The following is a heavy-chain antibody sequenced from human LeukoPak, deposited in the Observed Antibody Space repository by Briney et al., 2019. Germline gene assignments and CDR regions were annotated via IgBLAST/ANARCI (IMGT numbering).Heavy chain of an antibody. J-gene: IGHJ6*03. CDR2: ISNSSGTI. Sequence: GGSLRLSCVASGFTFSSYNMNWVRQAPGRGLEWVSYISNSSGTIYYADSVKGRFTISRDNAKNSLYLQMNSLRAEDTAVYYCTSEMATIAGDYYYMDVWGKGTTVTISS. CDR1: GFTFSSYN. D-gene: IGHD5-24*01. V-gene: IGHV3-48*01. CDR3: TSEMATIAGDYYYMDV.